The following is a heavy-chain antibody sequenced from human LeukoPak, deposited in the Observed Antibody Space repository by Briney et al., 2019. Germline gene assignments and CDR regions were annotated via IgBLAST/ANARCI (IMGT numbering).Heavy chain of an antibody. CDR1: GFTFSSYG. CDR2: ISYDGSNK. CDR3: AKDNSWQWLGYYFDY. D-gene: IGHD6-19*01. Sequence: GGSLRLSCAASGFTFSSYGMHWVRQAPGKGLEWVAVISYDGSNKYYADSVKGRFTISRDNSKNTLYLQMNSLRAEDTAVYYCAKDNSWQWLGYYFDYWGQGTLVTVSS. V-gene: IGHV3-30*18. J-gene: IGHJ4*02.